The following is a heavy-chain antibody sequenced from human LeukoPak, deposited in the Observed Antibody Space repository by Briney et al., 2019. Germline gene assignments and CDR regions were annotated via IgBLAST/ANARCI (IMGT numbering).Heavy chain of an antibody. CDR1: GGSISSSNW. Sequence: SETLSLTCAVSGGSISSSNWWSWVRQPPGKGLEWIGEIYHSGSTNYNPSLKSRVTISVDKSKNQFSLKLSSVTAADTAVYYCARDQGYYDSSGPFDYWGQGTLVTVSS. D-gene: IGHD3-22*01. CDR3: ARDQGYYDSSGPFDY. V-gene: IGHV4-4*02. CDR2: IYHSGST. J-gene: IGHJ4*02.